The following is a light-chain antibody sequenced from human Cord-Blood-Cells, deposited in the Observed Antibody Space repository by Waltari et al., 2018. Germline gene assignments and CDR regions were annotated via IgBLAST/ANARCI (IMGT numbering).Light chain of an antibody. CDR2: DTS. Sequence: QAVVTQEPSLTVSPGGTVTLTCGSSTGAVTSGHYPYWFQQKPGQAPRTLLYDTSNKHAWTPALFSGSLLGGKAALTLSGAQPEDEAEYYCLLSYSGARVFGGGTKLTVL. J-gene: IGLJ3*02. CDR1: TGAVTSGHY. CDR3: LLSYSGARV. V-gene: IGLV7-46*01.